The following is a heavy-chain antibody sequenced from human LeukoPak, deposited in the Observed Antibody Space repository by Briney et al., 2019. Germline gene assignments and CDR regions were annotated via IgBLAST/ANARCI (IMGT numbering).Heavy chain of an antibody. D-gene: IGHD3-10*01. V-gene: IGHV5-51*01. CDR3: ARQRDGSGSGDWYFDL. Sequence: GESLKISCKGSGYSFTSYWIGWVRQMPGKGLEWMGIIYPGDSDTRYSPSFQGQVTISADKSISTAYLQWSSLKASDTAMYYCARQRDGSGSGDWYFDLWGRGTLVTVSS. CDR1: GYSFTSYW. J-gene: IGHJ2*01. CDR2: IYPGDSDT.